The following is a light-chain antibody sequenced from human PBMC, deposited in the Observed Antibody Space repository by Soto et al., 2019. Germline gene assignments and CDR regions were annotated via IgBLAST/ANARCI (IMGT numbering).Light chain of an antibody. CDR2: GNN. CDR1: SSNIGADYA. CDR3: QSFDCSLSGSV. J-gene: IGLJ2*01. V-gene: IGLV1-40*01. Sequence: QSVLTQPPSVSGAPGQRVTLYCSGSSSNIGADYAVHWYQQLPGAAPKHLIFGNNNRPSGVPDRFSGSQSGTSASLAITGLQAEDEADYYCQSFDCSLSGSVFGGGTKLTVL.